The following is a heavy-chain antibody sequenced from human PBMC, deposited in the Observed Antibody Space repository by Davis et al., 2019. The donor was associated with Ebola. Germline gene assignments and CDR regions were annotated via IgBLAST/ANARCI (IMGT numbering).Heavy chain of an antibody. CDR1: GYSFTTYW. V-gene: IGHV5-51*01. D-gene: IGHD3-3*01. CDR2: IYPGDSDT. J-gene: IGHJ4*02. CDR3: ARTLRFLEWLFDY. Sequence: GESLKISCKGSGYSFTTYWIGWVRQMPGKGLEWVGIIYPGDSDTRYSPSFQGQVTISADKSISIAYLQWSSLKASDTAMYYCARTLRFLEWLFDYWGQGTLVTVSS.